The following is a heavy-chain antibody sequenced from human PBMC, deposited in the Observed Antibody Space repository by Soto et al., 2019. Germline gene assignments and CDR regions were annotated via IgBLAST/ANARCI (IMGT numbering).Heavy chain of an antibody. V-gene: IGHV3-64*01. CDR1: GFTFSSSV. Sequence: GGSLRLSCAASGFTFSSSVMHWVRQAPGKGLEYLSAITSNGGSTYHANSVKGRFTISRDNSKNTLYLQMGSLRAEDMALYYCAGSPTPTSWYLDYWGQGTLVTVSS. J-gene: IGHJ4*02. CDR2: ITSNGGST. CDR3: AGSPTPTSWYLDY. D-gene: IGHD2-2*01.